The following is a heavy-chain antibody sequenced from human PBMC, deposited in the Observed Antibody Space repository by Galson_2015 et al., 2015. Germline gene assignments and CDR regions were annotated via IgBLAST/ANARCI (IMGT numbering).Heavy chain of an antibody. D-gene: IGHD3-22*01. CDR1: GFTFSSYG. J-gene: IGHJ2*01. V-gene: IGHV3-30*18. CDR2: ISYDGSNK. Sequence: LRLSCAASGFTFSSYGMHWVRQAPGKGLEWVAVISYDGSNKYYADSVKGRFTISRDNSKNTLYLQMNSLRAEDTAVYYCAKIALDYYDSSGYDPYWYFDLWGRGTLVTVSS. CDR3: AKIALDYYDSSGYDPYWYFDL.